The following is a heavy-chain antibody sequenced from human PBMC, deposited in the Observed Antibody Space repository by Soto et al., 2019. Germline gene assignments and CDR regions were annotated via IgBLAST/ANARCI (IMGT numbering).Heavy chain of an antibody. Sequence: ASVKVSCKASGYTFTGYYMHWVRQAPGQGREWMGWINPNSGGTNYAQKFQGRVTMTRDTSISTAYMELSRLRSDDTAVYYCARDGVVVPAASHYYYGMDVWGQGTTVTVSS. D-gene: IGHD2-2*01. V-gene: IGHV1-2*02. J-gene: IGHJ6*02. CDR1: GYTFTGYY. CDR3: ARDGVVVPAASHYYYGMDV. CDR2: INPNSGGT.